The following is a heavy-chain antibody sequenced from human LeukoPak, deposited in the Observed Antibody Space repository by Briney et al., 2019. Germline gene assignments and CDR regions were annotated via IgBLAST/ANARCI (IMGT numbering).Heavy chain of an antibody. CDR1: GGTFTGYY. CDR3: ARGGDIVATSPVY. D-gene: IGHD5-12*01. J-gene: IGHJ4*02. CDR2: INPNSGGT. Sequence: GASVKVSCKASGGTFTGYYMHWVRQAPGQGLEWMGWINPNSGGTNYAQKFQGRVTMTRDTSISTAYMELSRLRSDDTAVYYCARGGDIVATSPVYWGQGTLVTVSS. V-gene: IGHV1-2*02.